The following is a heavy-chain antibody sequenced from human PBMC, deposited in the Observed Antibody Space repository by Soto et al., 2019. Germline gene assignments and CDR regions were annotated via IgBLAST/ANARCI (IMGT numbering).Heavy chain of an antibody. CDR3: AKGRNDFWSGSPLYYMDV. J-gene: IGHJ6*03. CDR2: ISYDGSNK. CDR1: GFTFSSYG. Sequence: GGSLRLSCAASGFTFSSYGMHWVRQAPGKGLEWVAVISYDGSNKYYADSVKGRFTISRDNSKNTLYLQMNSLRAEDTAVYYCAKGRNDFWSGSPLYYMDVWGKGTTVTVSS. D-gene: IGHD3-3*01. V-gene: IGHV3-30*18.